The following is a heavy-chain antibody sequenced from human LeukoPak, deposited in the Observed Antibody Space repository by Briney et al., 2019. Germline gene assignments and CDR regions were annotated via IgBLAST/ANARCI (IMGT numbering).Heavy chain of an antibody. V-gene: IGHV3-48*02. J-gene: IGHJ4*02. Sequence: GGSLRLSCAASGFTFSTYSMNWVRQAPGRGLEWISYIRSRDSTIFYTESVRGRFPISSDNAKGSLFLQMNSLRDEDTAVYYCARDQDWAFDYWGQGTLVTVSS. CDR2: IRSRDSTI. D-gene: IGHD3-9*01. CDR1: GFTFSTYS. CDR3: ARDQDWAFDY.